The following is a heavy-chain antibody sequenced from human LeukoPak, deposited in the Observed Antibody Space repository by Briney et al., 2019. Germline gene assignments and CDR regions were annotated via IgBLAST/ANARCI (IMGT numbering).Heavy chain of an antibody. CDR3: AREGGYSYGYYFDY. V-gene: IGHV1-69*06. J-gene: IGHJ4*02. Sequence: GSSVKVSCKASGGTFSSYAISWVRQAPGQGLEWREGFIPIFGTANYAQKFQGRVTITADKSTSTAYMELSSLRSEDTAVYYCAREGGYSYGYYFDYWGQGTLVTVSS. CDR2: FIPIFGTA. CDR1: GGTFSSYA. D-gene: IGHD5-18*01.